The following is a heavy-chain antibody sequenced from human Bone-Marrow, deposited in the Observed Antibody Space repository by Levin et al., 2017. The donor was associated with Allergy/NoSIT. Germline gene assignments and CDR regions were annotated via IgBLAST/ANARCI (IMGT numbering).Heavy chain of an antibody. D-gene: IGHD3-22*01. CDR1: GGSINGYY. J-gene: IGHJ4*02. CDR2: IYYMGRP. Sequence: SQTLSLTCSVSGGSINGYYWSWIRQPPGKGLEWIENIYYMGRPNYNPSLKSRVTISVDTSKNQFSLRLSSVTADDTAMYFCARGDYLDSISYYEDSWGQGTLVTVSS. V-gene: IGHV4-59*01. CDR3: ARGDYLDSISYYEDS.